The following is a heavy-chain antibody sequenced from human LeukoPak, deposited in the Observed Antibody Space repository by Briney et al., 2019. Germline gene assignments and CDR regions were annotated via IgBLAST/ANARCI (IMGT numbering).Heavy chain of an antibody. CDR1: GGSISSGGYS. CDR3: ARAVVPDIYFDY. D-gene: IGHD2-21*01. J-gene: IGHJ4*02. Sequence: SETLSLTCAVSGGSISSGGYSWSWIRQPPGKGLEWIGYICHGGSTYYNTSFKSRLTISVDRSKNQFSLKLSSVTAADTAVYYCARAVVPDIYFDYWGQGTLVTVSS. CDR2: ICHGGST. V-gene: IGHV4-30-2*01.